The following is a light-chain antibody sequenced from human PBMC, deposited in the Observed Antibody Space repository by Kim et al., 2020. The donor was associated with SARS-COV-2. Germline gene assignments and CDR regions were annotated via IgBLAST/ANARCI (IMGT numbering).Light chain of an antibody. V-gene: IGLV2-14*01. J-gene: IGLJ2*01. CDR3: SSYTSSSTSV. CDR2: DVS. Sequence: QSALTQPASVSGSPGQSITISCTGTSSDVGGYNYVSWYQQHPGKAPKLMIYDVSKWPSGVSNRFSGSKSGNTASLTISGLQAEDEADYYCSSYTSSSTSVFGGGTKVTVL. CDR1: SSDVGGYNY.